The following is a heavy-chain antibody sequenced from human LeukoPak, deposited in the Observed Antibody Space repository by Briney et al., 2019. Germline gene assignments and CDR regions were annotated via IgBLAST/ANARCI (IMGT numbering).Heavy chain of an antibody. D-gene: IGHD3-16*02. CDR1: GFTFSSYA. Sequence: PGGSLRLSCAASGFTFSSYAMSWVRQAPGKGLEWVSAISGGGGSTYYADSVKGRFTISRDNSKNTLYLQMNSLRAEDTAVYYCAKPPQQDLAYDYVWGSYRYPYYFDYWGQGTLVTVSS. V-gene: IGHV3-23*01. CDR3: AKPPQQDLAYDYVWGSYRYPYYFDY. CDR2: ISGGGGST. J-gene: IGHJ4*02.